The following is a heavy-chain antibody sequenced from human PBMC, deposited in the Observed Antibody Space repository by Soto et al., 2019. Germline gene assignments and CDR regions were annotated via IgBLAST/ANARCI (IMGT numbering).Heavy chain of an antibody. CDR1: GFTFSSYT. D-gene: IGHD6-19*01. CDR3: AKDLRPDGGWDFDY. CDR2: INSGGRT. V-gene: IGHV3-23*01. J-gene: IGHJ4*02. Sequence: EVQLLESGGGLVQPGGSLRLSCAASGFTFSSYTMNWVRQAPGKGLEWVSGINSGGRTYYADSVKCRFTISRDDSKNTLYLQIISLRAEDTAVYYCAKDLRPDGGWDFDYWGQGTLVTVSS.